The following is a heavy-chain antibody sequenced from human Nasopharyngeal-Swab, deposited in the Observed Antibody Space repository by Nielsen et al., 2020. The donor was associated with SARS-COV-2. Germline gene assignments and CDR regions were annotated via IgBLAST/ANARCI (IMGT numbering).Heavy chain of an antibody. Sequence: GGSLRLSCAASGFTFSSYGMHWVRQAPGKGLEWVAVIWYDGSNKYYAAPVKGRFTISRDNSKNTLYLQMNSLRAEDTAVYYCARVVSYYYGMDVWGQGTTVTVSS. D-gene: IGHD3-22*01. CDR2: IWYDGSNK. CDR3: ARVVSYYYGMDV. V-gene: IGHV3-33*01. CDR1: GFTFSSYG. J-gene: IGHJ6*02.